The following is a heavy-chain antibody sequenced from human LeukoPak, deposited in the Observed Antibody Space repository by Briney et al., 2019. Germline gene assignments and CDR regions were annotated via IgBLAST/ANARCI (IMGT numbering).Heavy chain of an antibody. Sequence: GGSLRLSCAASGFTFSNAWMSWVRQAPGKGLEWVVRIKSKTDGGTTDYAAPVKGRFTISRDDSKNTLYLQMNSLKTEDTAVYYCTTVFRKPGDYDVGFDYWGQGTLVTVSS. CDR3: TTVFRKPGDYDVGFDY. J-gene: IGHJ4*02. CDR2: IKSKTDGGTT. V-gene: IGHV3-15*01. CDR1: GFTFSNAW. D-gene: IGHD4-17*01.